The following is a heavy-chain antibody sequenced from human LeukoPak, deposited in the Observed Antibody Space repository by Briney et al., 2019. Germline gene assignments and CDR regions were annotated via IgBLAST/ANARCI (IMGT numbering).Heavy chain of an antibody. CDR3: ASQIVGATLYYFDY. CDR2: IIPIFGTA. J-gene: IGHJ4*02. CDR1: GGTFSSYA. V-gene: IGHV1-69*05. Sequence: ASVNVSCKASGGTFSSYAISWVRQAPGQGLEWMGGIIPIFGTANYAQKFQGRVTITTDESTSTAYMELNSLRSEDTAVYYCASQIVGATLYYFDYWGQGTLVTVSS. D-gene: IGHD1-26*01.